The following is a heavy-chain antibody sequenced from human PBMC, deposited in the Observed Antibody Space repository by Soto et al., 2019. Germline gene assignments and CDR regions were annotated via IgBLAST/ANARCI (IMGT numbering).Heavy chain of an antibody. CDR3: ARVLPGIAAAYDAFDV. V-gene: IGHV4-61*01. J-gene: IGHJ3*01. D-gene: IGHD6-13*01. Sequence: SETLSLTCTVSGDSVISATCYWSWIRQPPGKGLEWIGYIYYDGGTTYNSSLKSRVTISTDTSRSQLSLQLTSATPADTAVYYCARVLPGIAAAYDAFDVWGQGTMVTVSS. CDR2: IYYDGGT. CDR1: GDSVISATCY.